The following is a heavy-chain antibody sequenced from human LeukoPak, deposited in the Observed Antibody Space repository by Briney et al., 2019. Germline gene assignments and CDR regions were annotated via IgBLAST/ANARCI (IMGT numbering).Heavy chain of an antibody. D-gene: IGHD3-22*01. CDR2: INPSGGST. CDR3: ASRVENYDSSGYLDY. J-gene: IGHJ4*02. Sequence: GASVKVSCKASGYTFTSYYMHWVRHAPGQGLEWMGIINPSGGSTSYAQKFQGRVTMTRDTSTSTVYMELSSLSSEDTAVYYCASRVENYDSSGYLDYWRQGTLVTVST. V-gene: IGHV1-46*01. CDR1: GYTFTSYY.